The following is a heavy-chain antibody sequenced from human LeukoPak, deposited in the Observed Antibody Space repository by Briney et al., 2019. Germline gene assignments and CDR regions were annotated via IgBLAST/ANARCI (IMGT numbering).Heavy chain of an antibody. CDR3: AREGSSAINTNWFDP. Sequence: ASVKVSCKASGYSFTGYYMHWVRQAPGQGLEWMGWINPDSGATEYAQKFQGRVTMTRDTSMTTAYMDLSRLTSDGTAVYYCAREGSSAINTNWFDPWGQGTLVAVSS. CDR2: INPDSGAT. V-gene: IGHV1-2*02. J-gene: IGHJ5*02. D-gene: IGHD5-12*01. CDR1: GYSFTGYY.